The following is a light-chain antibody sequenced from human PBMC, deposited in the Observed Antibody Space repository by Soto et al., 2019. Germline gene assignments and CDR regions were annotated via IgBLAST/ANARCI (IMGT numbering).Light chain of an antibody. V-gene: IGLV2-11*01. CDR3: CSYAGSYTIYV. J-gene: IGLJ1*01. CDR2: DVS. CDR1: SSDVGGYNY. Sequence: QSVLTQPRSVSGSPGQSVTISCTGTSSDVGGYNYVSWYQQHPGKAPKLMIYDVSKRPSGVPDRFSGSKSGNTASLTISVLQAEDEADYYCCSYAGSYTIYVFGTGTKLTVL.